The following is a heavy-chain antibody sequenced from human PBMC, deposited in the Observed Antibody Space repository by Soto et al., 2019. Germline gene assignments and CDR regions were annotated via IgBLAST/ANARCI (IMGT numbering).Heavy chain of an antibody. CDR3: ARTCDSSGYLPLDV. J-gene: IGHJ6*02. Sequence: QVQLQESGPGLVKPSETLSLTCTVSGGSISSYSWSWIRQSPGKGLEWIGYIYSSGSTNYNPSLKSRVTISVDTSKNQFSLKLSSVTAADTAVYYCARTCDSSGYLPLDVWGQGTTVTVSS. CDR2: IYSSGST. V-gene: IGHV4-59*01. CDR1: GGSISSYS. D-gene: IGHD3-22*01.